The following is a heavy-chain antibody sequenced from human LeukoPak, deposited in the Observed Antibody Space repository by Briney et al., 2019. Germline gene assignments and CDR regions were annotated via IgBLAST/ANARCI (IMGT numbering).Heavy chain of an antibody. V-gene: IGHV1-46*01. D-gene: IGHD6-13*01. Sequence: ASVKVSCKASGYTFTSCYMHWVRQAPGQGLEWMGIINPSGGSTSYAQKFQGRVTMTRDMSTSTVYMELSSLRSEDTAVYYCARDHHSSSWYEVSDYWGQGTLVTVSS. J-gene: IGHJ4*02. CDR3: ARDHHSSSWYEVSDY. CDR2: INPSGGST. CDR1: GYTFTSCY.